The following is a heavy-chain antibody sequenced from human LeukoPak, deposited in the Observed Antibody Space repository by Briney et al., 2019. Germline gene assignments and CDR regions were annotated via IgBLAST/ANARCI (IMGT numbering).Heavy chain of an antibody. Sequence: SVKVPCKASGGTFSSYAILWVRQPPAQGLAWMGSIIPILGMANYAQKFQGRVTINADKSMSTAYMEVGSLRSEDRAGYYCARAWFDVAARYDYWGQGTLVTVSS. V-gene: IGHV1-69*04. D-gene: IGHD6-6*01. CDR3: ARAWFDVAARYDY. J-gene: IGHJ4*02. CDR2: IIPILGMA. CDR1: GGTFSSYA.